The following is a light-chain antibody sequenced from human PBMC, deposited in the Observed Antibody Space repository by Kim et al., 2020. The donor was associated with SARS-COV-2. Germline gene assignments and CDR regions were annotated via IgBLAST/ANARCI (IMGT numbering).Light chain of an antibody. Sequence: SSELTQDPAVSVALGQTVRITCQGDSLRSYYASWYQQKPGQAPVLVTYGKNNRPSGIPDRFSGSSSGNTASLTITGAQAEDEADYYCNSRDSSGNHAVFGGGTQLTVL. CDR2: GKN. J-gene: IGLJ7*01. CDR1: SLRSYY. V-gene: IGLV3-19*01. CDR3: NSRDSSGNHAV.